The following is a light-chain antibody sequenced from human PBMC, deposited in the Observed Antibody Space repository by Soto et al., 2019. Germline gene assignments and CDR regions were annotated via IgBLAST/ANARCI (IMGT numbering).Light chain of an antibody. CDR3: QKYNIAPWT. J-gene: IGKJ1*01. Sequence: DLQMTQFPSSLSASVGDRVTITCRASQDIRTFLAWYLQRPGKVPKLLIYAASTLQSGVPSRFSGSGSGTDFTLIISSLQPEDVATYYCQKYNIAPWTFGHGTRVEI. CDR1: QDIRTF. CDR2: AAS. V-gene: IGKV1-27*01.